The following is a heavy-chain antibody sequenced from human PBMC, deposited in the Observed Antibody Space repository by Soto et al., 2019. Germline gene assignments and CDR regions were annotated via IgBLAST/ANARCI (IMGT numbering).Heavy chain of an antibody. Sequence: QVQLVESGGGVVQSGRSLRLSCAASGFTFSSYPMHWVRQAPGKGLEWVAVISYDETSKYYADSVKGRFTISRDNSKNPLYLQMDSLRAEDTAVYYCVRCWGAGDGSNLGYNWLDPWGQGTLVTVSS. D-gene: IGHD1-26*01. J-gene: IGHJ5*02. CDR1: GFTFSSYP. V-gene: IGHV3-30-3*01. CDR2: ISYDETSK. CDR3: VRCWGAGDGSNLGYNWLDP.